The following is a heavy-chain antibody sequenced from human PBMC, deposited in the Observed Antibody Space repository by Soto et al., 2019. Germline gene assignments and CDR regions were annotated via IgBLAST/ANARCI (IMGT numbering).Heavy chain of an antibody. D-gene: IGHD4-17*01. V-gene: IGHV3-74*01. J-gene: IGHJ3*02. CDR1: GFTFSSYW. CDR3: ASPASDGDLDAFDI. Sequence: EVQLVESGGGLVQPGGSLRLSCAASGFTFSSYWMHWVRQAPGKGLVWVSRINSDGSSTSYADTVKGRFTISRDNAKNTLYLQMNSLRAEDTAVYYCASPASDGDLDAFDIWGQGTMGTGSS. CDR2: INSDGSST.